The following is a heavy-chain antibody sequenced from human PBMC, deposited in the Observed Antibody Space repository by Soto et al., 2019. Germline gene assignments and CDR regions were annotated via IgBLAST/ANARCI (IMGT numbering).Heavy chain of an antibody. CDR3: GFGSFPPPVFDI. D-gene: IGHD3-10*01. V-gene: IGHV4-31*03. Sequence: QVQLQESGPGLVKPSQTLSLTCTVSGGSISSGGYYWSWIRQHPGKGLEWIGYIYYSGSTYYNPSPKGRVTLSVDTSRNQFSLKLSSVTAADTAVYYCGFGSFPPPVFDIWGQGTMVTVSS. CDR2: IYYSGST. J-gene: IGHJ3*02. CDR1: GGSISSGGYY.